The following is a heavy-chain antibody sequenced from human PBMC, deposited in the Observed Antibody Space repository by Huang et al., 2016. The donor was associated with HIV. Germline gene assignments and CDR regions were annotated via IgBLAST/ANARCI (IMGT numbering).Heavy chain of an antibody. CDR1: GGSISSSSYY. J-gene: IGHJ3*02. V-gene: IGHV4-39*01. CDR2: IYYSGST. CDR3: ARHMDCSSSSCLAGGHERGPFDM. Sequence: QLQLQESGPGLVKPSETLTLTCSVSGGSISSSSYYWCWIRQPPGKGLEWIGSIYYSGSTFDNPSLKSRVTISVDTSKNQFSLRLSSVTAADTSVYYCARHMDCSSSSCLAGGHERGPFDMWGQGTMVTVSS. D-gene: IGHD2-2*01.